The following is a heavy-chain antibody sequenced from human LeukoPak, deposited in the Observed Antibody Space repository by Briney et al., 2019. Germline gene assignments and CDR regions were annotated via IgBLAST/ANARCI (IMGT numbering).Heavy chain of an antibody. D-gene: IGHD1-26*01. Sequence: GGSLRLSCSASGFTFIAYGLTWVRQAPGKGLEWVSYIGGSGLKTYYADSVKGRFTISRDNSQNTLSLQMNSLRAEDTAVYYCAKGRSGSYSSWFDTWGQGTLVTVSS. V-gene: IGHV3-23*01. CDR2: IGGSGLKT. J-gene: IGHJ5*02. CDR1: GFTFIAYG. CDR3: AKGRSGSYSSWFDT.